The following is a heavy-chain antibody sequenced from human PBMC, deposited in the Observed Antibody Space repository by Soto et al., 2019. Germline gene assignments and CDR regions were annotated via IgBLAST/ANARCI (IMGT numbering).Heavy chain of an antibody. D-gene: IGHD3-22*01. J-gene: IGHJ4*02. CDR1: GYSFTSYW. CDR3: AREIYSSDTGSYFYYGFDS. CDR2: IDPGDSET. Sequence: LGESLEISCKGSGYSFTSYWISWVRQMPGKGLEWMGRIDPGDSETYYSPSFRGHVTISATKSITTVFLQWSSLTASDTAMYYCAREIYSSDTGSYFYYGFDSWGQGTPVTVSS. V-gene: IGHV5-10-1*01.